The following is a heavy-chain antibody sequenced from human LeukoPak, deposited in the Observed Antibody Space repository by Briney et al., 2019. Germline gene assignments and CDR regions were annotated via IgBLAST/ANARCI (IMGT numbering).Heavy chain of an antibody. Sequence: GASVKVSCKASGGTFSSYAISWVRQAPGQGLEWMGRIIPILGIANYAQKFQGRVTITADKSTSTAYMELSSLRSEDTAVYYCARGDPTVTTPYYYYYYGMDVWGQGTMVTVSS. CDR1: GGTFSSYA. CDR2: IIPILGIA. CDR3: ARGDPTVTTPYYYYYYGMDV. J-gene: IGHJ6*02. V-gene: IGHV1-69*04. D-gene: IGHD4-17*01.